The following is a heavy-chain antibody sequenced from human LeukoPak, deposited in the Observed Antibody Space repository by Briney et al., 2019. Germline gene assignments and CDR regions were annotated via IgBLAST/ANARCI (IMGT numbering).Heavy chain of an antibody. J-gene: IGHJ4*02. CDR3: ARQVYDYVWGSYRYGYFDH. CDR2: IYYIGTT. V-gene: IGHV4-39*01. Sequence: SETPSLTCIVSGGXISSSTYFWAWIRQPPGKGLEWIGTIYYIGTTYYNPSLKSRVTISVDTSNNHFSLKLSPVTAADTAVYYCARQVYDYVWGSYRYGYFDHWGQGTMVTVSS. CDR1: GGXISSSTYF. D-gene: IGHD3-16*02.